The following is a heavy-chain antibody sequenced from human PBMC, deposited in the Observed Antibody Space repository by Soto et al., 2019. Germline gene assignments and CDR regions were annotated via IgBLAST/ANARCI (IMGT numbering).Heavy chain of an antibody. Sequence: EVQLLESGGGLLQPGGSLRLSCVGSGFIFTNYAISWVRQAPGKGLEWVSSISGSGYSTYYADSVKGRLTISRDNARDSVYLQINGLRADDTAVYYCAKGDTSMVEAEACFDVWGQGTRVTVSS. J-gene: IGHJ3*01. CDR2: ISGSGYST. CDR3: AKGDTSMVEAEACFDV. CDR1: GFIFTNYA. V-gene: IGHV3-23*01. D-gene: IGHD5-18*01.